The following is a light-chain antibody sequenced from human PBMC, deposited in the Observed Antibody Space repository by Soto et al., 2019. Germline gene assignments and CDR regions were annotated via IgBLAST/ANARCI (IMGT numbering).Light chain of an antibody. Sequence: IVMPQSASTLPVSPGEIATISCRASQSVSSYLAWYQQKPGQAPRLLIYDTSNRATGIPARFSGSGSGTDFTLTISSLEPEDFAVYFCQQRTNWPPWTFGQGTKVDI. CDR2: DTS. CDR1: QSVSSY. CDR3: QQRTNWPPWT. V-gene: IGKV3-11*01. J-gene: IGKJ1*01.